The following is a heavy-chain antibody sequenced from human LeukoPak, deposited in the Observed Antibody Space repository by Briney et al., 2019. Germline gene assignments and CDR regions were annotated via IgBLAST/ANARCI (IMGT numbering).Heavy chain of an antibody. CDR3: ARVTGSIDY. J-gene: IGHJ4*02. V-gene: IGHV1-8*01. D-gene: IGHD1-26*01. Sequence: ASVTVSFKSSGYTFTNYDINWVRQAPGQRLEWMGWMNPKSGNTGYAQKFQGRVTMTRDTSISTAYMELGSLRSEDTAVYYCARVTGSIDYWGQGTLVTVSS. CDR1: GYTFTNYD. CDR2: MNPKSGNT.